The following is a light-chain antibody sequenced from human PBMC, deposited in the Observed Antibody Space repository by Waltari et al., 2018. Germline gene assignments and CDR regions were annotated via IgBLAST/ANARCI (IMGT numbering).Light chain of an antibody. Sequence: DIVMTQSPDSLAVSLGERPTISCKSSQTVLYSSNNNNYLAWYQQKPGHPPKLLISWASTRESGVPGRFSGSGSGTDFTLTISSLQAEDVAVYYCQQYYNSPLTFGGGTKVEIK. CDR1: QTVLYSSNNNNY. J-gene: IGKJ4*01. V-gene: IGKV4-1*01. CDR3: QQYYNSPLT. CDR2: WAS.